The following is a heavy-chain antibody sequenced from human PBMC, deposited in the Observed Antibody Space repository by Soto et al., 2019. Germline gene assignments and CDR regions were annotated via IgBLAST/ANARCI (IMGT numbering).Heavy chain of an antibody. CDR3: ARGWGYFDSSGFPYLYAMDV. D-gene: IGHD3-22*01. V-gene: IGHV3-7*01. CDR1: GFTFSTYG. Sequence: GGSLRRSCAASGFTFSTYGLSWVREGAGKGLGWVANRKEDGSEKYYVDSVEGRFTISXXXXXXSXYXQXXXLGAXDTAVDYCARGWGYFDSSGFPYLYAMDVWGQGT. CDR2: RKEDGSEK. J-gene: IGHJ6*02.